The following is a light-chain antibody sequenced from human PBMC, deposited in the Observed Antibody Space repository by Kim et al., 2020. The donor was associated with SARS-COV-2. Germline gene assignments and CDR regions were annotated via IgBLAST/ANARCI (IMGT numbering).Light chain of an antibody. CDR2: GNS. CDR3: QSYDSSLSVSV. Sequence: QSVLTQPPSVSGAPGQRVTISCTGSSSNIGAGYDVHWYQQLPGTAPKLLIYGNSNRPSGVPDRFSGSKSGTSASLAITGLQAEDEADYYCQSYDSSLSVSVFGLGTQLTVL. V-gene: IGLV1-40*01. CDR1: SSNIGAGYD. J-gene: IGLJ3*02.